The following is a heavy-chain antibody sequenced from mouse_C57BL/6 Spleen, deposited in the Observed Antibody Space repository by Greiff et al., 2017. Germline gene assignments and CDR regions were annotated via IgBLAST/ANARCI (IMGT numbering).Heavy chain of an antibody. CDR3: ARKGGLRRSYAMDY. CDR2: IHPNSGST. Sequence: VQLQQPGAELVKPGASVKLSCKASGYTFTSYWMHWVKQRPGQGLEWIGMIHPNSGSTNYNEKFKSKATLTVDKSSSTAYMQLSSLTSEDSAVYYCARKGGLRRSYAMDYWGQGTSVTVSS. D-gene: IGHD2-4*01. CDR1: GYTFTSYW. V-gene: IGHV1-64*01. J-gene: IGHJ4*01.